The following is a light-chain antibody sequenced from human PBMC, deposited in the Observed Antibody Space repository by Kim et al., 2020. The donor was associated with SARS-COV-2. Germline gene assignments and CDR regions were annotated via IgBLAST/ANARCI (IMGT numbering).Light chain of an antibody. CDR1: SSNIGRNT. Sequence: ELTQPPSVSGTPGQRVTISCSGSSSNIGRNTVNWYQQLPGTSPKLLIHSTNQRPSGVPDRFSGSKSGTSASLAISGLQSEDEAAYYCAAWEDSLNGPLCGGGTKVTVL. J-gene: IGLJ3*02. V-gene: IGLV1-44*01. CDR3: AAWEDSLNGPL. CDR2: STN.